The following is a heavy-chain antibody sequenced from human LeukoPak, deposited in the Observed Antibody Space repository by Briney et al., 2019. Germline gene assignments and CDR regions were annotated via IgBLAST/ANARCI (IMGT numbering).Heavy chain of an antibody. V-gene: IGHV1-8*02. CDR1: GYTFTSYD. D-gene: IGHD3-22*01. J-gene: IGHJ5*02. CDR3: ARGRIRIVVVPTHNWFDP. Sequence: GASVKVSCKASGYTFTSYDINWVRQATGQGLEWMGWMNPNSGNTGYAQKFQGRVTMTRDTSISTAYMELSRLRSDDTAVYYCARGRIRIVVVPTHNWFDPWGQGTLVTVSS. CDR2: MNPNSGNT.